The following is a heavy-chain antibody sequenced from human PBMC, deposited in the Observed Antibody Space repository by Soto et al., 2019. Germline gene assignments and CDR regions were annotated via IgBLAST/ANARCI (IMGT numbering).Heavy chain of an antibody. J-gene: IGHJ4*02. D-gene: IGHD5-12*01. CDR3: ARGGYSGYEGFDY. Sequence: SETLSLTCAVYGGSFSGYYWSWIRQPPGKGLEWIGEINRSGSTNYNPSLKSRVTISVDTSKNQFSLKLSSVTAADTAVYYCARGGYSGYEGFDYWGQGTLVTVSS. V-gene: IGHV4-34*01. CDR1: GGSFSGYY. CDR2: INRSGST.